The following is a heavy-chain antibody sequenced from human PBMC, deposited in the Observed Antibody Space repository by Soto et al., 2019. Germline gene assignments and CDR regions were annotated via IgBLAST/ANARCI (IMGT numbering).Heavy chain of an antibody. CDR1: GFTFRSYV. V-gene: IGHV3-30*19. CDR2: TSYDGSDK. Sequence: QVQLVESGGGVVQPGTSLRVSCVGSGFTFRSYVIHWVRQAPGKGLEWVALTSYDGSDKYYGDSVRGRFTISRDNSRNTVDLQMDSLRLEDTALYYCARGGTTGGLDVWCQGTLVSVSS. CDR3: ARGGTTGGLDV. D-gene: IGHD3-16*01. J-gene: IGHJ1*01.